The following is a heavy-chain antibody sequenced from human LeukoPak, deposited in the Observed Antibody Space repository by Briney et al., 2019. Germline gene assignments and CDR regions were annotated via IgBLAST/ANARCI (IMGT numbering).Heavy chain of an antibody. CDR1: GGSISGYY. D-gene: IGHD3-22*01. Sequence: SETLSLTCTVSGGSISGYYWSWIRQPPGKGLEWIGYIYYTGSTNYNPSLKSRVTISVDTSKNQFSLKLSSVTAADTAVYYCARDHYDSSGYYLDYWGQGTLVTVSS. CDR2: IYYTGST. J-gene: IGHJ4*02. V-gene: IGHV4-59*01. CDR3: ARDHYDSSGYYLDY.